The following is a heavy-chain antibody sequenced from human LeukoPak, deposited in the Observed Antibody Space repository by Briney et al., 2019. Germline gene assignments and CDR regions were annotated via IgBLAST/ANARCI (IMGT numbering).Heavy chain of an antibody. CDR1: GFTFSSYA. V-gene: IGHV3-30*04. D-gene: IGHD3-22*01. Sequence: PGGSLRLSCAASGFTFSSYAMHWVRQAPGKGLEWVAVISYDGSNKYYADSVKGRFTISRDNSKNTLYLQMNSLRAEDTAVYYCARDLWWMSYYDSSGYSLDYWGQGTLVTVSS. CDR2: ISYDGSNK. J-gene: IGHJ4*02. CDR3: ARDLWWMSYYDSSGYSLDY.